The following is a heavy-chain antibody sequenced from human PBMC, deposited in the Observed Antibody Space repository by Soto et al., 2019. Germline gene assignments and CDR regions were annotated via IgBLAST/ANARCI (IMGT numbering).Heavy chain of an antibody. CDR2: IYWDDDK. Sequence: QITLKESGPPLVKPTQTLTLTCTFSGFSLSSTRMAVWWIRQPPGKALEWLALIYWDDDKRYSPFLKSRLTITKDTSKNQVVLTMSNMDPVDTARYYCAHIVVAGLGYYFDYWGQGTLVTVSS. CDR3: AHIVVAGLGYYFDY. J-gene: IGHJ4*02. D-gene: IGHD6-19*01. V-gene: IGHV2-5*02. CDR1: GFSLSSTRMA.